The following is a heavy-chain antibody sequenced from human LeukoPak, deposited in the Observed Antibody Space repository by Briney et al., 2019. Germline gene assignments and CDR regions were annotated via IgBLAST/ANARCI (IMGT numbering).Heavy chain of an antibody. J-gene: IGHJ6*03. Sequence: PGGSLRLSCAASGFIFNNYDMHWVRQAPGKGLEWVAVISYGGSSEYYADSVRGRFTISRDNSKNTLYLQMNSLRAEDTAVYYCAREGSYDPWEYYYYYVDVWGKGTTVIVSS. CDR1: GFIFNNYD. D-gene: IGHD5-18*01. V-gene: IGHV3-30*03. CDR2: ISYGGSSE. CDR3: AREGSYDPWEYYYYYVDV.